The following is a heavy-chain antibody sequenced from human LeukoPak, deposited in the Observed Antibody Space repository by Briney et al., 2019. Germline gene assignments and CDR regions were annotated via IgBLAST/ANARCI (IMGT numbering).Heavy chain of an antibody. V-gene: IGHV4-4*09. CDR2: HYTSGST. D-gene: IGHD2/OR15-2a*01. Sequence: SETLSLTCTVSGGPKRIYYWSWIRQPPGKGLEWIGYHYTSGSTNYNTSLKSRVTMSLDTSENQFSLKLSSVTAADTAVYYCARGDFSRYCFDYWGQGTLVTVSS. J-gene: IGHJ4*02. CDR1: GGPKRIYY. CDR3: ARGDFSRYCFDY.